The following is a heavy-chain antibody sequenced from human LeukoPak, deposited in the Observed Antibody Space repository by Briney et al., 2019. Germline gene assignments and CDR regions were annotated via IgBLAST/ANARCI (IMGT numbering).Heavy chain of an antibody. CDR1: GFTFSSYW. CDR3: AREEGYDIWSGYSTRGFDY. CDR2: INQDGREK. V-gene: IGHV3-7*01. J-gene: IGHJ4*02. D-gene: IGHD3-3*01. Sequence: PAGSLRLSCAASGFTFSSYWMSWVRQAPGKGLEWVANINQDGREKYYVDSVKGRFTVSRDNAKNSLYLQMNSLRAEDTAVYYCAREEGYDIWSGYSTRGFDYWGQGTLVTVSS.